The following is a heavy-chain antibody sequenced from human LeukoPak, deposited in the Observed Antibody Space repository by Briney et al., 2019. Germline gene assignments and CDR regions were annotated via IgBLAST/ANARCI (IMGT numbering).Heavy chain of an antibody. J-gene: IGHJ3*02. V-gene: IGHV4-34*01. Sequence: SETLSLTCAVYGGSFSGYYWSWIRQPPGKGLEWIGEINHSGCTNYNPSLKSRVTISVDTSKNQFSLKLSSVTAADTAVYYCAKSNGYGLVDIWGQGTMVTVSS. CDR3: AKSNGYGLVDI. CDR2: INHSGCT. D-gene: IGHD3-10*01. CDR1: GGSFSGYY.